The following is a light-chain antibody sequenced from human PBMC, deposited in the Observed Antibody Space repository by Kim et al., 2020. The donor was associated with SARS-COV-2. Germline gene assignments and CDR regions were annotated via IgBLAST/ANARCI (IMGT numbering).Light chain of an antibody. Sequence: ELTQPPSASGTPGQRVTISCSGSSSNIGVNFVCWYQQLPGTAPKLLIYRNNQRPSGVPDRFSGSKSGTSASLAISGLRSEDEADYHCAAWDDSLSGVVFGEGTQLTVL. CDR1: SSNIGVNF. CDR2: RNN. V-gene: IGLV1-47*01. CDR3: AAWDDSLSGVV. J-gene: IGLJ2*01.